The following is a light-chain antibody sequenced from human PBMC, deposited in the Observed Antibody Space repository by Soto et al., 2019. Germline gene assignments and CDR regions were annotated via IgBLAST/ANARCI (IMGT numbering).Light chain of an antibody. CDR2: DAS. CDR1: QSVSTR. Sequence: DIQMTQSPSSLSASVGDRVTIICRASQSVSTRLAWYQQKPGKAPKVLIYDASSWAGGVPSRFSASGSGTEFTLTISSLHPDDFATYYCQEYNNYWTFGQGTKVDIK. V-gene: IGKV1-5*02. J-gene: IGKJ1*01. CDR3: QEYNNYWT.